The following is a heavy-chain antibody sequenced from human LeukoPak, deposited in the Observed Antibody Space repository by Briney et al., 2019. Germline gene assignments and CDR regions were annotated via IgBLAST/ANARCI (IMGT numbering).Heavy chain of an antibody. V-gene: IGHV4-59*01. J-gene: IGHJ5*02. CDR2: IYYSGST. CDR3: ARIQTSGYNWFDP. D-gene: IGHD3-3*01. Sequence: SETLSLTCAVYGGSFSGYYWSWIRQPPGKGLEWIGYIYYSGSTNYNPSLKSRVTISVDTSKNQFSLKLSSVTAADTAVYYCARIQTSGYNWFDPWGQGTLVTVSS. CDR1: GGSFSGYY.